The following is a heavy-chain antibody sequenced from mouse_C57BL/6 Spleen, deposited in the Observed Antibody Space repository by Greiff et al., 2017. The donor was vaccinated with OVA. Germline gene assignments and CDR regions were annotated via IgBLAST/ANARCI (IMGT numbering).Heavy chain of an antibody. CDR2: IHPSASDT. J-gene: IGHJ2*01. CDR3: AFLLDY. V-gene: IGHV1-74*01. Sequence: QVQLQQPGAELVKPGASVQVSCKASGYTFTSYWMHWVKQRPGQGLEWIGRIHPSASDTNYNQTFKGKATLTVDKSSSTAYMQLSSLTSEDSAVYYCAFLLDYWGQGTTLTVSS. CDR1: GYTFTSYW.